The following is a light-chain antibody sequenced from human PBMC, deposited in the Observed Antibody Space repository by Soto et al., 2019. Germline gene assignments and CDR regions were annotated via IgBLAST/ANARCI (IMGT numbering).Light chain of an antibody. CDR1: QSVSSSY. J-gene: IGKJ2*01. V-gene: IGKV3-20*01. CDR2: GAS. Sequence: EIVLTQSPGTLSLSPGERATLSCRASQSVSSSYLAWYQQKPGQAPRLLIYGASSRATGIPDRFSGSGSGTDFPLNISILEPEDFAVYYCQQYGSSPPKYTFGQGTKLEIK. CDR3: QQYGSSPPKYT.